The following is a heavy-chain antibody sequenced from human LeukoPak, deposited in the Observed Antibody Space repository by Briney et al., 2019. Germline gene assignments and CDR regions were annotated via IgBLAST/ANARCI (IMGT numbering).Heavy chain of an antibody. J-gene: IGHJ3*02. CDR2: ISYDGSNK. CDR1: GFTFSSYA. D-gene: IGHD3-22*01. Sequence: GGSLRLSCAASGFTFSSYAMHWVRQAPGKGLEWVAVISYDGSNKYYADSVKGRFTISRDNSKNTLYLQMNSLRAEDTAVYYCARYYYDSSGYSMGYDAFDIWGQGQWSPSLQ. V-gene: IGHV3-30-3*01. CDR3: ARYYYDSSGYSMGYDAFDI.